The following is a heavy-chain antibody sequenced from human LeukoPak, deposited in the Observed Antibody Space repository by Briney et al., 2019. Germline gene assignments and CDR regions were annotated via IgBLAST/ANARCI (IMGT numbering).Heavy chain of an antibody. CDR3: AKDDRLLRFLH. CDR2: IIGSGGTT. CDR1: GFTFDDYA. V-gene: IGHV3-23*01. Sequence: PGGSLRLSCAASGFTFDDYAMHWVRQAPGKGLEWVSGIIGSGGTTYYADSVKGRFTISRDNSKNTVYLQINNLRDEDTAVYYCAKDDRLLRFLHWGQGTLVTVSS. J-gene: IGHJ4*02. D-gene: IGHD3-16*01.